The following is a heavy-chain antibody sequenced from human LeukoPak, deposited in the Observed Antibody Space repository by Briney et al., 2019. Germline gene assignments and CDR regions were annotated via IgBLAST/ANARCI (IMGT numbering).Heavy chain of an antibody. D-gene: IGHD5-18*01. CDR3: ARDYSDGHNRRDAFDL. CDR1: GYSFSDFH. J-gene: IGHJ3*01. V-gene: IGHV1-2*02. Sequence: VSVTVSCKASGYSFSDFHIHWVRQAPGQGLEWMGWINPKSGATPYAERFRGRVTMTRNTSLNTVYLELASLYSDDTAVFYCARDYSDGHNRRDAFDLWGQGTTLIVSS. CDR2: INPKSGAT.